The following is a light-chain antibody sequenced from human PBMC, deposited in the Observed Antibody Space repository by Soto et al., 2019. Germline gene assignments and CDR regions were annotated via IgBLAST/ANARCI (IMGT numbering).Light chain of an antibody. CDR2: RNN. CDR1: SSNIDSNY. J-gene: IGLJ1*01. Sequence: QSVLTQAPSASGTPGQRVTISCSGRSSNIDSNYVYWYQQVPGTAPKLLIYRNNQRPSGVPDRLSASKSGTSASLAISGLRSDDEADYYCGAWDDNLNSYVFGTGTKVTVL. V-gene: IGLV1-47*01. CDR3: GAWDDNLNSYV.